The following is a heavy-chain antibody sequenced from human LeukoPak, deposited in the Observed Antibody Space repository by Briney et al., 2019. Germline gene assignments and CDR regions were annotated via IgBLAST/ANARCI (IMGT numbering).Heavy chain of an antibody. Sequence: GGSLRLSCAASGFTVSNNYMSWVRQAPGKGLEWVSVVYSGGSTYSADSVKGRFTISRDNSKSTLYLQMNSLRAEDSAVYYCARDRYSYGFALDCWGQGTLVTVSS. CDR2: VYSGGST. CDR1: GFTVSNNY. J-gene: IGHJ4*02. V-gene: IGHV3-66*02. CDR3: ARDRYSYGFALDC. D-gene: IGHD5-18*01.